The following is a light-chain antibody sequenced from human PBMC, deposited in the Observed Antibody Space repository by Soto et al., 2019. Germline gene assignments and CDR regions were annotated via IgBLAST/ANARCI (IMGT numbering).Light chain of an antibody. Sequence: DLQMTQSPSTLSASVGDRVTITCRASRSISSWLAWYQQKPGKAPKLLIYDASSLESGVPSRFSGSGSGTEFTLTISSLQPDDFATYYCQQYNSYSWTFGQGTKVETK. CDR3: QQYNSYSWT. J-gene: IGKJ1*01. CDR1: RSISSW. V-gene: IGKV1-5*01. CDR2: DAS.